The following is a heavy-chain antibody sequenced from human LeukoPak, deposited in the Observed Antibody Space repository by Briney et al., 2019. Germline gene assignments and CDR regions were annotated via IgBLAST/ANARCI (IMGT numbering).Heavy chain of an antibody. CDR2: IYTSGTT. CDR3: ARDEKRGYSYGYTDY. J-gene: IGHJ4*02. Sequence: SETLSLTCTVSGGSISSYYWSWIRQPAGKGLEWIGRIYTSGTTNYNPSLKSRVTISVDTSKNQFSLQLSSVTAAATAGYYCARDEKRGYSYGYTDYWGQGTLVTASS. D-gene: IGHD5-18*01. CDR1: GGSISSYY. V-gene: IGHV4-4*07.